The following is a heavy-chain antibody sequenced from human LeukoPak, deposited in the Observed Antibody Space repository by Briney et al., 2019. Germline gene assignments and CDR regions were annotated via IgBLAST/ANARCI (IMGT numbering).Heavy chain of an antibody. CDR3: ARTDYGDYSYYFDY. Sequence: ASVKVSCKASGYTFTTYSMHWVRQAPGQGLEWMGWISAHNGNTNYAQNVQGRVTMTTDTSTSTAYMELRSLRSDDTAVYSCARTDYGDYSYYFDYWGQGTLVTVSS. J-gene: IGHJ4*02. CDR2: ISAHNGNT. V-gene: IGHV1-18*01. D-gene: IGHD4-17*01. CDR1: GYTFTTYS.